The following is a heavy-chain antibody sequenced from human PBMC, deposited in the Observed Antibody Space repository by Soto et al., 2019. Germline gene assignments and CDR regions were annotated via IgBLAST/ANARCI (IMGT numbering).Heavy chain of an antibody. CDR1: GFTFSRDA. CDR3: VKGGAYRPYSYYGMDV. J-gene: IGHJ6*02. V-gene: IGHV3-64D*06. Sequence: GSLRLSCSASGFTFSRDAMHWVRQPPGKGLEYVSAMNTNGGSTYYAESVKGRFTISRDNSKNTLFLQMSSLRVEDTAVYYCVKGGAYRPYSYYGMDVWGQGTTVTVSS. CDR2: MNTNGGST. D-gene: IGHD2-21*01.